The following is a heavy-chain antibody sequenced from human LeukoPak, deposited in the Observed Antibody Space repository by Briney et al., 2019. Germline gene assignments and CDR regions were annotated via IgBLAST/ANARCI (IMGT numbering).Heavy chain of an antibody. V-gene: IGHV4-34*01. CDR2: INHSGST. J-gene: IGHJ4*02. Sequence: SETLSLTCAVYGGSFSGYYWSWIRQPPGKGLEWIGEINHSGSTNYNPSLKSRVTISVDTSKNQFSLKLSSVTAADTAVYYRARGLFGELPIDYWGQGTLVTVSS. D-gene: IGHD3-10*01. CDR3: ARGLFGELPIDY. CDR1: GGSFSGYY.